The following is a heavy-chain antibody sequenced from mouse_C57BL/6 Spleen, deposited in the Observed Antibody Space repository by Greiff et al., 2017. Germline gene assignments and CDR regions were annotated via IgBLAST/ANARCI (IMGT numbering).Heavy chain of an antibody. CDR3: ARALLRDWYFDV. J-gene: IGHJ1*03. CDR1: GYAFSSSW. D-gene: IGHD1-2*01. V-gene: IGHV1-82*01. CDR2: IYPGDGDT. Sequence: LQESGPELVKPGASVKISCKASGYAFSSSWMNWVKQRPGKGLEWIGRIYPGDGDTNYNGKFKGKATLTADKSSSTAYMQLSSLTSEDSAVYFCARALLRDWYFDVWGTGTTVTVSS.